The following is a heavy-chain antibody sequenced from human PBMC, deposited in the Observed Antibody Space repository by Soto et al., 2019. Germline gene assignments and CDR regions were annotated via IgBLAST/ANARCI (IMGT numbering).Heavy chain of an antibody. CDR1: GYTFTSYD. V-gene: IGHV1-8*01. Sequence: QVQLVQSGAEVKKPGASVKVSCKASGYTFTSYDINWVRQATGQGLVWMGWMNTNSGNTGYAQKFQGRVTMTRNTSIITAYMELSSLRSDDTAVYDRAVEAHSGRSDYWGPGTLVPVSS. D-gene: IGHD1-26*01. CDR3: AVEAHSGRSDY. CDR2: MNTNSGNT. J-gene: IGHJ4*02.